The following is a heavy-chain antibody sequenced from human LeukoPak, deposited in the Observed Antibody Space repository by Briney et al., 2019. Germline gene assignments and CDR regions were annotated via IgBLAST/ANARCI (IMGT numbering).Heavy chain of an antibody. Sequence: SETLSLTCAVYGGSFSGYYWSWIRQHPGKGLEWIGEINHSGSTNYNPSLKSRVTISVDTSKNQFSLKLSSVTAADTAVYYCASNRGYSSSWYWFNWFDPWGQGTLVTVSS. CDR1: GGSFSGYY. CDR3: ASNRGYSSSWYWFNWFDP. D-gene: IGHD6-13*01. J-gene: IGHJ5*02. CDR2: INHSGST. V-gene: IGHV4-34*01.